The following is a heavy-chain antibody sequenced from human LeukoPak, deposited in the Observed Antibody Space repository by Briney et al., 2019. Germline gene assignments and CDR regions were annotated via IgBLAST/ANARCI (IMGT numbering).Heavy chain of an antibody. D-gene: IGHD3-16*01. J-gene: IGHJ6*03. CDR1: GYTFTGYC. Sequence: ASVKVSCKASGYTFTGYCMHWVRQAPGQGLEWMGWINPNSGGTNYAQKFQGRVTMTRDTSISTAYMELSRLRSDDTAVYYCARGSASRGYYYYYYMDVWGKGTTVTVSS. CDR2: INPNSGGT. CDR3: ARGSASRGYYYYYYMDV. V-gene: IGHV1-2*02.